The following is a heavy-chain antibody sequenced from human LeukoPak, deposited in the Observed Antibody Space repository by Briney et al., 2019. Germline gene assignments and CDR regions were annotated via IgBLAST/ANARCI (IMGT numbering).Heavy chain of an antibody. D-gene: IGHD6-19*01. CDR3: ATITLRVAGTVDY. CDR1: GGSISSSSYY. CDR2: IYYSGST. Sequence: PSETLSLTCTVSGGSISSSSYYWGWIRQPPGKGLEWIGSIYYSGSTYYNPSLKSRVTISVDTSKNQFSLKLSSVTAADTAVYYCATITLRVAGTVDYWGQGTLVTVSS. J-gene: IGHJ4*02. V-gene: IGHV4-39*01.